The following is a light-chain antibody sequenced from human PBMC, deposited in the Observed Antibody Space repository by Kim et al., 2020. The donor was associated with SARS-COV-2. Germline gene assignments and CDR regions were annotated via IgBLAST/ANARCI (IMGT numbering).Light chain of an antibody. Sequence: PPAERASLSCRASENVGVRLAWYHQKPGQAPRLLIYGASTRATGVPARFSGSGSGTEFSLTISSLQSEDSAVYYCQQYHNWPPITFGQGTRLEIK. CDR1: ENVGVR. CDR3: QQYHNWPPIT. V-gene: IGKV3-15*01. CDR2: GAS. J-gene: IGKJ5*01.